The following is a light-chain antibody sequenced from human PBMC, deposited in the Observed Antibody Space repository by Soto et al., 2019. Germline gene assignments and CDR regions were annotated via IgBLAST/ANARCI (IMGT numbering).Light chain of an antibody. J-gene: IGKJ1*01. CDR3: QQYNNWPPWT. Sequence: HSHAPLSLSPGGRDPRPCRARPNVRNNLAWYQQKPGQAPRLLIYGASTRATGIPARFSGSGSGTEFTLTISSLQSEDFAVYFCQQYNNWPPWTFGQGTKVDIK. CDR1: PNVRNN. CDR2: GAS. V-gene: IGKV3-15*01.